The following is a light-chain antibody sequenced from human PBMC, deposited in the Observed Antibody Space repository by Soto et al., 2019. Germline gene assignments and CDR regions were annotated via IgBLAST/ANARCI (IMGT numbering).Light chain of an antibody. Sequence: DIQMTQSPSTLSACVGDRVTITCRASQSISSWLAWYQQKAGKAPKLLIYDASSLESGVPSRFSGSGSGTEFTLNISSLQPDDFATYYCQQYNSYWTFGQGTKVEIK. V-gene: IGKV1-5*01. CDR2: DAS. J-gene: IGKJ1*01. CDR3: QQYNSYWT. CDR1: QSISSW.